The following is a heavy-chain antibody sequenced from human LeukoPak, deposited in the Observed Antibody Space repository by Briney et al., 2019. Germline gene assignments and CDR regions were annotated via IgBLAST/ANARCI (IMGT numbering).Heavy chain of an antibody. CDR2: ISGSGGST. CDR1: GFTFSSYA. D-gene: IGHD1-26*01. J-gene: IGHJ3*02. CDR3: AKDLSDLSGWELLNDAFDI. Sequence: PGGSLRLSCAASGFTFSSYAMSWVHQAPGKGLEWVSAISGSGGSTYYADSVKGRFTISRDNSKNTLYLQMNSLRAEDTAVYYCAKDLSDLSGWELLNDAFDIWGQGTMVTVSS. V-gene: IGHV3-23*01.